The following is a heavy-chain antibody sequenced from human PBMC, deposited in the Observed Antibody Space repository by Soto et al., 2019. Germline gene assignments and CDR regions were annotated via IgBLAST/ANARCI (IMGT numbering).Heavy chain of an antibody. Sequence: GGSLRLSCAVSGFTFSNYYIHWFRQAPGKGLEWVSSIRSGRDTFYADSVKGRFSISRDDATSSVSLQMNSLRGEDTAVYFCAREETAWPLAYGLDVWGQGTTVTVSS. D-gene: IGHD2-21*02. CDR1: GFTFSNYY. CDR2: IRSGRDT. V-gene: IGHV3-21*01. CDR3: AREETAWPLAYGLDV. J-gene: IGHJ6*02.